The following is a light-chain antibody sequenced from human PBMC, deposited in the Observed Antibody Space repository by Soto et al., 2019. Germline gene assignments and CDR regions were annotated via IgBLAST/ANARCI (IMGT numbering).Light chain of an antibody. J-gene: IGLJ1*01. CDR2: QDK. V-gene: IGLV3-1*01. CDR1: KLGDKY. Sequence: SYELTQPPSVSVSPGQTASITCSGDKLGDKYTCWYQQKPGQSPVLVIYQDKKRPSGIPERFSGSNSGNTATLTISGTQAMDEADYYCQAWDNSLGVFGTGTKLTVL. CDR3: QAWDNSLGV.